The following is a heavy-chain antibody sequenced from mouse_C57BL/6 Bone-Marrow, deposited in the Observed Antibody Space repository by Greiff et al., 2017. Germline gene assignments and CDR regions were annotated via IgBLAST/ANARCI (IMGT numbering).Heavy chain of an antibody. J-gene: IGHJ3*01. V-gene: IGHV6-3*01. CDR1: GFTFSNYW. CDR3: TGWFAWFAY. Sequence: EVKLMESGGGLVQPGGSMKLSCVASGFTFSNYWMNWVRQSPEKGLEWVAQIRLKSDNYATHYAESVKGRFTISRDDSKSSVYLQMNNVRAEDTGIYYCTGWFAWFAYWGQGTLVTVSA. D-gene: IGHD1-1*02. CDR2: IRLKSDNYAT.